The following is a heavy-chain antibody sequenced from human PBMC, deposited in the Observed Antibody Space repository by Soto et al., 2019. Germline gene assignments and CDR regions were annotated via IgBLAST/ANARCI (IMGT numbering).Heavy chain of an antibody. Sequence: QLQLQESGSGLVKPSQTLSLTCAVSGGSISSGGYSWSWIRQPPGKGLEWIGYMYHSGSTYYNPSLKRRVTISVDRAKNQFSQNLSSVTAADTAVYYCARGMTTVTTLDYWGQGTLVTVSS. V-gene: IGHV4-30-2*01. J-gene: IGHJ4*02. CDR2: MYHSGST. D-gene: IGHD4-17*01. CDR3: ARGMTTVTTLDY. CDR1: GGSISSGGYS.